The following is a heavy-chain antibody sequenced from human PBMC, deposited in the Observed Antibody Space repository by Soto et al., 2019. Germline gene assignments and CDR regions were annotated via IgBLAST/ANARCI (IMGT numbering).Heavy chain of an antibody. J-gene: IGHJ5*02. V-gene: IGHV1-18*01. CDR2: ISRHNGNT. D-gene: IGHD3-10*01. Sequence: QVQLVQSGAEVKNPGASVKVSCKASGFTFSNYGFSWVRQGPGQGLEWMGWISRHNGNTNYAQKLQGRVTMTTDTSTSTAYMELRSLRSDDTAVYYCARAVRGVSSPFDPWGQGTLVTVSS. CDR1: GFTFSNYG. CDR3: ARAVRGVSSPFDP.